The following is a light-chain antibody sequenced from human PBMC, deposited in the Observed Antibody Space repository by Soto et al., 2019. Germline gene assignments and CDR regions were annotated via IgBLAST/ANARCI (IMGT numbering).Light chain of an antibody. CDR1: QDISNW. V-gene: IGKV1-12*01. J-gene: IGKJ2*01. CDR2: AAS. Sequence: DIQMTQSTSSVSASVGDRVTITCRASQDISNWLAWYQQIPGKAPKLLIHAASNLQSGVPSRFSGSGSGTEFSLTISSLQPEDFATYFCQQGSSFPRTFGQGTKLEIK. CDR3: QQGSSFPRT.